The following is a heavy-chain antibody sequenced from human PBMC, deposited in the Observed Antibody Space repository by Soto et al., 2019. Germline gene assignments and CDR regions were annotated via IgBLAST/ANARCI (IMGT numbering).Heavy chain of an antibody. V-gene: IGHV4-39*01. Sequence: QVQLQQSGPGLLKPSETLSLTCTVSGGSISSPSDNWGWVRQPPGKGPEWIGSFFYGGRTHYSPSLESRLSISVDTARSQVSLILTSVTAADTAVYYCATVASTHFDSWGQGALVVVSS. CDR2: FFYGGRT. CDR3: ATVASTHFDS. J-gene: IGHJ4*02. D-gene: IGHD1-1*01. CDR1: GGSISSPSDN.